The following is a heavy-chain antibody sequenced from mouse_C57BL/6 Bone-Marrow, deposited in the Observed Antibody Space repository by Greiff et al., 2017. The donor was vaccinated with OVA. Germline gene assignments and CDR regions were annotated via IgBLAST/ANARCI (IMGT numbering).Heavy chain of an antibody. V-gene: IGHV3-6*01. Sequence: EVKLQESGPGLVKPSQSLSLTCSVTGYSITSGYYWNWIRQFPGNKLEWMGYISYDGSNNYNPSLKNRISITRDTSKNQFFLKLNSVTTEDTATYYCARDGTYYVWGTGTTVTVSS. CDR1: GYSITSGYY. CDR2: ISYDGSN. D-gene: IGHD4-1*01. CDR3: ARDGTYYV. J-gene: IGHJ1*03.